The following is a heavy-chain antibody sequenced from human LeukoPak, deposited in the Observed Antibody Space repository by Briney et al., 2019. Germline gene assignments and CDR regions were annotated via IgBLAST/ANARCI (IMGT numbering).Heavy chain of an antibody. J-gene: IGHJ4*02. V-gene: IGHV3-21*01. CDR2: ISSSSSYI. CDR3: ARATSGSYSNYFDY. D-gene: IGHD1-26*01. Sequence: PGGSPRLSCAASGFTFSSYSMNWVRQAPGKGLEWVSSISSSSSYIYYADSVKGRFTISRDNAKNSLYLQMNSLRAEDTAVYYCARATSGSYSNYFDYWGQGTLVTVSS. CDR1: GFTFSSYS.